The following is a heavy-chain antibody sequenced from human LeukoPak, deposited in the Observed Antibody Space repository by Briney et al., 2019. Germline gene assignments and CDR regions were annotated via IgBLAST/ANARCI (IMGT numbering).Heavy chain of an antibody. CDR2: INSDGSST. CDR3: ATSRTFDY. CDR1: GFTFSNFW. V-gene: IGHV3-74*01. J-gene: IGHJ4*02. Sequence: GGSLRLSCAASGFTFSNFWMHWVRQAPGKGLVWVSGINSDGSSTSYADSVKGRFTISRDNAKNTVYLQMNSLRAEDTAVYHCATSRTFDYWGQGTLVTVSS.